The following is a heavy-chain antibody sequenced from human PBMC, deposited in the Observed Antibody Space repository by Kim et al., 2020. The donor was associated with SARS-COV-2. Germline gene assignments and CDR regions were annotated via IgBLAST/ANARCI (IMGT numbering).Heavy chain of an antibody. D-gene: IGHD5-12*01. Sequence: ASVKVSCKASGYTFTDYYIHWVRQVPGQGLEWMGRINSITGGTDYAQKFQGRVTMTRDTSISTAYMELSSLTCDDTAVYFCAREAAGDRGYDHFDLWGQGPLVTVSS. J-gene: IGHJ4*02. CDR2: INSITGGT. V-gene: IGHV1-2*06. CDR1: GYTFTDYY. CDR3: AREAAGDRGYDHFDL.